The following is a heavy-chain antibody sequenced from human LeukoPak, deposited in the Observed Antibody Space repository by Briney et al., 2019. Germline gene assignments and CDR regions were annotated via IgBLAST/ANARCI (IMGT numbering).Heavy chain of an antibody. CDR2: ISYDGSNK. J-gene: IGHJ4*02. V-gene: IGHV3-30*04. CDR1: GFTFSSYA. D-gene: IGHD1-20*01. CDR3: ARGDNWDFDY. Sequence: PGGSLRLSCAASGFTFSSYAMHWVRQAPGKGLEWVAVISYDGSNKYYADSVKGRFTISRDNSKNTLYLQMNSLRAEDTAVYYCARGDNWDFDYWGQGTLVTVSS.